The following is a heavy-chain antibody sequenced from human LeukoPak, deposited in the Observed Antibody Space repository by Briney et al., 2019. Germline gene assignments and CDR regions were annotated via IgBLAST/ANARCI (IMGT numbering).Heavy chain of an antibody. V-gene: IGHV3-21*01. Sequence: GGSLRLSCAASGFTFSDCSINWVRQAPGKGLEWVSSINSESDYIYYADSVKGRFTISRDNARNSLYLQMNSLRADDTAVYYCARVGYCSGTNCFFYYYGMDVWGQGTTVTVSS. D-gene: IGHD2-2*03. CDR1: GFTFSDCS. CDR3: ARVGYCSGTNCFFYYYGMDV. CDR2: INSESDYI. J-gene: IGHJ6*02.